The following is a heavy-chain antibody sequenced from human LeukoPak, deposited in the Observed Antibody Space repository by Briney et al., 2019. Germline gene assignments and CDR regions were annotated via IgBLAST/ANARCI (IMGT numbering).Heavy chain of an antibody. CDR3: TKRGRDWGPFDY. D-gene: IGHD7-27*01. CDR2: ISDSGDET. Sequence: GGSLRLSCVASGFIFNNYAMSWVRQSPGKGLEWVSSISDSGDETYYPDSVKGRFTISRDNSKNTLYLEMDSLRDEDTAVYYCTKRGRDWGPFDYWGQGTLVTVSS. J-gene: IGHJ4*02. V-gene: IGHV3-23*01. CDR1: GFIFNNYA.